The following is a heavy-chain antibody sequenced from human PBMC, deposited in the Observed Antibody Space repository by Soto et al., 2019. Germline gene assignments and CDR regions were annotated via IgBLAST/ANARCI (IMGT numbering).Heavy chain of an antibody. Sequence: XXVKVSCKASGCTFSSYAISWVRQAPGQGLEWMGGXLPIFXKANYAQKLQGXVTITADXXTSTEYMELSSLRYEDKDVYYCARVSVAGYFDYWGKGTLVTVYS. CDR2: XLPIFXKA. J-gene: IGHJ4*02. CDR3: ARVSVAGYFDY. D-gene: IGHD6-19*01. V-gene: IGHV1-69*13. CDR1: GCTFSSYA.